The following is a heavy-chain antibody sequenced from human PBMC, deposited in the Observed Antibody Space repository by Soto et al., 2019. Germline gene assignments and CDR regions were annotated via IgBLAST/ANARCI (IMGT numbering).Heavy chain of an antibody. CDR2: IYYTGST. D-gene: IGHD5-12*01. CDR1: GDSITSNAYY. V-gene: IGHV4-39*01. J-gene: IGHJ4*02. CDR3: ARKVQHGGYGPLDN. Sequence: PSETLSLTCTVSGDSITSNAYYWDWIRQPPGKGLEWIGSIYYTGSTYYNPSLKSRVKSRVTISVDTSKNQFSLQLGSVTAADTAVYYCARKVQHGGYGPLDNWGQGTLVTSPQ.